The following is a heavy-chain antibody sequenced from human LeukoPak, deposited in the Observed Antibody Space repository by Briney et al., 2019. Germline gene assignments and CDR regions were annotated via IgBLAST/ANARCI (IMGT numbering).Heavy chain of an antibody. CDR3: ARDSGDGDYTPDMDV. J-gene: IGHJ6*03. CDR1: GFTFSDYS. Sequence: GGSLRLSCAASGFTFSDYSMNWVRQAPGKGLEWISYISGSGTIYYADSVKGRFTISRDNAQRLVYLQMNSLRAEDTAVYYCARDSGDGDYTPDMDVWGRGTTVIVSS. V-gene: IGHV3-48*01. D-gene: IGHD2-21*02. CDR2: ISGSGTI.